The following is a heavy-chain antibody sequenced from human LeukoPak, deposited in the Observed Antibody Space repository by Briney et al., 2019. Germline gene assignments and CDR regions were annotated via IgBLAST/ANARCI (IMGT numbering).Heavy chain of an antibody. CDR2: IRSKANSYAT. J-gene: IGHJ4*02. CDR3: MVPLLVGATKGYY. V-gene: IGHV3-73*01. D-gene: IGHD1-26*01. Sequence: PGGSLRLSCAASGFTFSGSAMHWVRQASGKGLKWVGRIRSKANSYATAYAASVKGRFTISRDDSKNTAYLQMNSLKTEDTAVYYCMVPLLVGATKGYYWGQGTLVTVSS. CDR1: GFTFSGSA.